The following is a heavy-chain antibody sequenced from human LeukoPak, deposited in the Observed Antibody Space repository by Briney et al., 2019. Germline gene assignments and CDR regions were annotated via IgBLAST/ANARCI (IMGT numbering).Heavy chain of an antibody. CDR1: GGSISSSSYY. CDR2: VYYTGAS. V-gene: IGHV4-39*07. CDR3: ARGAPPQN. J-gene: IGHJ4*02. Sequence: SETLSLTYTVSGGSISSSSYYWGWTRQPPGKGLGWSGSVYYTGASYYNPSLKSRVTISIDTSKKHFSLKLTSVTAADTAVYYCARGAPPQNWGQGTLVTVSS.